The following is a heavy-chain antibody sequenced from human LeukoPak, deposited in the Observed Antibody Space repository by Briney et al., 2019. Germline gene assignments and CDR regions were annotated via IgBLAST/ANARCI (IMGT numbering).Heavy chain of an antibody. CDR2: ISSSGSTI. V-gene: IGHV3-48*04. D-gene: IGHD2-2*01. J-gene: IGHJ4*02. Sequence: VQPGGSLRLSCAAFGFTFRIYSMNRVRQAPGKGLEWVSYISSSGSTIHYADSVKGRFTISRDNAKNSLYLQMNSLRAEGTAVYYCARVASNYFNYWGQGTLVTVSS. CDR3: ARVASNYFNY. CDR1: GFTFRIYS.